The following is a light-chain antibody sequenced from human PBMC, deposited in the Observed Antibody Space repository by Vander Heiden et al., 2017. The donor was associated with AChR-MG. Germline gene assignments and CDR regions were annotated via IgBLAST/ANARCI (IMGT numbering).Light chain of an antibody. V-gene: IGLV2-11*01. CDR3: CSYAGSYTYWV. Sequence: QSALTQPRSLSESPGHSVTLSCPGTSSDVGGYNYVSRYQQHPGKAPKLMIYDVSKRPSGVPVRFSGSKSGNTASLTSSGLQADDEADYYCCSYAGSYTYWVFGGGTKLTVL. CDR1: SSDVGGYNY. CDR2: DVS. J-gene: IGLJ3*02.